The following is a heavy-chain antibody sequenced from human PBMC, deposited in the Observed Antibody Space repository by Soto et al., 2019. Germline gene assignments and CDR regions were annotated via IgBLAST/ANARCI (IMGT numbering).Heavy chain of an antibody. D-gene: IGHD3-10*01. CDR3: AKAQRFGFRRLRGCFDF. V-gene: IGHV3-30*18. J-gene: IGHJ4*02. CDR1: GCTFSSDG. CDR2: ISYDGSNK. Sequence: LRLSCAASGCTFSSDGLDWVRQAPGKGLEWVAVISYDGSNKYYADSVKGRFTISRDNSKNTLYLQMNSLRAEDTAVYYRAKAQRFGFRRLRGCFDFWGQGTMVTVSS.